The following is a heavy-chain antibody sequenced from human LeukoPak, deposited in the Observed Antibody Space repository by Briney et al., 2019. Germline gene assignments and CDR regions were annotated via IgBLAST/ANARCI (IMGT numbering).Heavy chain of an antibody. CDR2: LILILGRE. CDR3: AVKSSGRSGGLDF. J-gene: IGHJ4*02. D-gene: IGHD3-22*01. V-gene: IGHV1-69*04. CDR1: GGTFNNFA. Sequence: SVKVSCKDSGGTFNNFAFSWVRQAPGQGLEWMGRLILILGRENYAQKFQGRITITADRSTNTVYMELNSLRPEDTAMYYCAVKSSGRSGGLDFWGQGTRVTVSS.